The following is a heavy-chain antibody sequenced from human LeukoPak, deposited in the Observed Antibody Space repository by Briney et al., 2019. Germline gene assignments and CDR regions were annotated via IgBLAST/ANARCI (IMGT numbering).Heavy chain of an antibody. CDR1: GGSISSYY. CDR3: VRDMGSSTSKD. CDR2: IHTSGST. D-gene: IGHD6-13*01. J-gene: IGHJ4*02. V-gene: IGHV4-4*07. Sequence: SETLSLMCTVSGGSISSYYWNWIRQPAGKGLEWIGRIHTSGSTNYNPSLKSRVTMSVDTSKNKFSLKLSSVTAADTAVYYCVRDMGSSTSKDWGQGTLVTVSS.